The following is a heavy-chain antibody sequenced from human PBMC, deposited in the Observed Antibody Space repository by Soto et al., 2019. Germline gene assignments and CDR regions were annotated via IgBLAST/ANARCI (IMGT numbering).Heavy chain of an antibody. J-gene: IGHJ4*02. CDR3: AREDRYSGYDYFDY. V-gene: IGHV3-48*02. Sequence: GGSLRLSCAASGFPFSTYPMNWVRQAPGRGLEWVSYISSSSNTVYYADSVKGRFTISRDNAKSSLYLQMNSLRDEDTAVYYCAREDRYSGYDYFDYWGQGALVTVSS. CDR2: ISSSSNTV. D-gene: IGHD5-12*01. CDR1: GFPFSTYP.